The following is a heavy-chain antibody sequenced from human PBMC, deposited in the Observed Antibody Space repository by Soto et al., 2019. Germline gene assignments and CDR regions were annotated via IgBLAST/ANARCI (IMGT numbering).Heavy chain of an antibody. J-gene: IGHJ4*02. V-gene: IGHV4-59*01. CDR2: IYYSGST. Sequence: SETLSLTCTVSGGSISSYYWSWIRQPPGKGLEWIGYIYYSGSTNYNPSLKSRVTISVDTSKNQFSLKLSSVTAADTAVYYCARVSVTTIFGAVNSSVFWCQGTLVTGAS. CDR3: ARVSVTTIFGAVNSSVF. D-gene: IGHD3-3*01. CDR1: GGSISSYY.